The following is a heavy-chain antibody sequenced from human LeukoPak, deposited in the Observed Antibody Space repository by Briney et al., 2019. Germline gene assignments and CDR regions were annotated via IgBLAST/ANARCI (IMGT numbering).Heavy chain of an antibody. Sequence: GGSLRLSCAASGFTFSTYSMNWVRQAPGKGLEWVSSISTSSSYIYYADSVQGRFTISRDNSKNSLYLQMKSLRAEDTALYYCARRGYHDYSGFDYWGQGTLVTVSS. CDR3: ARRGYHDYSGFDY. CDR2: ISTSSSYI. CDR1: GFTFSTYS. D-gene: IGHD1-26*01. J-gene: IGHJ4*02. V-gene: IGHV3-21*01.